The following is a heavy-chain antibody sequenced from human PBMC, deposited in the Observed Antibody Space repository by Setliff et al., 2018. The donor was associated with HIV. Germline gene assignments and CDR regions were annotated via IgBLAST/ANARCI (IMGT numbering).Heavy chain of an antibody. CDR3: ARHTVFVRYFDH. D-gene: IGHD2-2*02. V-gene: IGHV4-34*11. CDR2: FYYTGST. Sequence: KASETLSLTCAVYGGSFSGYFWTWIRQSPGKGLEWIGNFYYTGSTDYNPSFKSRVTISLDKSNNQISLNLSSATAADTAVYYCARHTVFVRYFDHWGQGMLVTVSS. CDR1: GGSFSGYF. J-gene: IGHJ4*02.